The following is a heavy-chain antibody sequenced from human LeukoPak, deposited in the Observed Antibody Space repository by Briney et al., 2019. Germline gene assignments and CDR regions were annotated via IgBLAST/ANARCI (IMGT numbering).Heavy chain of an antibody. CDR1: GYTFTSYG. V-gene: IGHV1-18*01. Sequence: ASVKVSCKASGYTFTSYGISWVRQAPGQGLEWMGWISAYNGNTNYAQKLQGRVTMTTDTSTSTAYMELRSLRSDDTAVYYCARDLTRCGYSNSGPVDYWGQGTLVTVSS. D-gene: IGHD4-11*01. CDR2: ISAYNGNT. CDR3: ARDLTRCGYSNSGPVDY. J-gene: IGHJ4*02.